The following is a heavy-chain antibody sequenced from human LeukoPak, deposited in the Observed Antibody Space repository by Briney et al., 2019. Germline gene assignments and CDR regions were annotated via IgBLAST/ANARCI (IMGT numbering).Heavy chain of an antibody. CDR3: AKAVAGYSYGCGY. CDR1: GFTFSSYA. D-gene: IGHD5-18*01. J-gene: IGHJ4*02. V-gene: IGHV3-23*01. CDR2: ISGSGGST. Sequence: GGSLRLSCAASGFTFSSYAMSWVRQAPGKGLEWVSAISGSGGSTYYADPVKGRFTISRDNSKNALYLQMNSLRAEDTAVYYCAKAVAGYSYGCGYWGRGTLVTVSS.